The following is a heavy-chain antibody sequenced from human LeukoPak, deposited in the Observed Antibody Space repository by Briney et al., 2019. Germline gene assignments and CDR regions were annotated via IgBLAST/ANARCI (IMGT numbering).Heavy chain of an antibody. D-gene: IGHD5-24*01. J-gene: IGHJ4*02. Sequence: SETLSLTCTVSGGSISSYYWSWIRQPAGKGLEWIGRIYTSGSTYYNPSLKSRVTMSVDTSKNQFSLKLSSVTAADTAVYYCARHVDVEMATMYYFNYWGQGTLVTVSS. CDR3: ARHVDVEMATMYYFNY. V-gene: IGHV4-4*07. CDR1: GGSISSYY. CDR2: IYTSGST.